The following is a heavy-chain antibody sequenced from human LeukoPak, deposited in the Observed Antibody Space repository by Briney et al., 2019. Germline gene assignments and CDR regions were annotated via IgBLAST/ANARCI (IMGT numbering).Heavy chain of an antibody. CDR3: GRAYCSSGTCVGFDV. V-gene: IGHV4-30-4*01. CDR2: IFYAGST. Sequence: SETLSLSCTVSGSSISSDNYYWSWIRQPPGKALEWIGDIFYAGSTFYSPSLKSRVTISVDTSKNQFSLILTSVTAADTAVYYCGRAYCSSGTCVGFDVWGQGTTVIVSS. CDR1: GSSISSDNYY. J-gene: IGHJ3*01. D-gene: IGHD2-15*01.